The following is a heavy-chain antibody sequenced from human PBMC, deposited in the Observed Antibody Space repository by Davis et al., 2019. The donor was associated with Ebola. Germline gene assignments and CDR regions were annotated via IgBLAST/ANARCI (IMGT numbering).Heavy chain of an antibody. Sequence: PGGSLRLSCAASGFTFSSYAMSWVRQAPGKGLEWVSYISSSSSTIYYADSVKGRFTISRDNAKNTLYLQMNNLRVEDTAVYYCATDRNWDFDYWGQGTLVTVSS. V-gene: IGHV3-48*01. CDR1: GFTFSSYA. CDR2: ISSSSSTI. D-gene: IGHD7-27*01. J-gene: IGHJ4*02. CDR3: ATDRNWDFDY.